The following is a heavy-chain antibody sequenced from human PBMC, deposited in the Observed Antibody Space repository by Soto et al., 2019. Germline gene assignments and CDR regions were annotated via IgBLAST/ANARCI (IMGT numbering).Heavy chain of an antibody. CDR1: GGSFSGYY. CDR2: INHSGST. Sequence: QVQLQQWGAGLLKPSETLSLTCAVYGGSFSGYYWSWIRQPPGKGLEWIGEINHSGSTNYNPSLKSRVTISVDTSKNQFSLKLSSVTAADTAVYYCAREGCSSTSCYFGRGSRGYMDVWGKGTTVTVSS. CDR3: AREGCSSTSCYFGRGSRGYMDV. D-gene: IGHD2-2*01. J-gene: IGHJ6*03. V-gene: IGHV4-34*01.